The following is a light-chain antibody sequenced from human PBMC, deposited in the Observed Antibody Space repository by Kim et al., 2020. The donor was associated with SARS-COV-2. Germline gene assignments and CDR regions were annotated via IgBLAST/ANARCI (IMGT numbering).Light chain of an antibody. CDR1: QRISTY. CDR2: AAS. J-gene: IGKJ2*01. Sequence: DIQMTQSPSSLSASVGDRVTITCRASQRISTYLNWYQQKPGKAPKFLIYAASSLQSGVPSRFSGSGSGTDFTLTISRLQPEDFATYFCPQCYCTPYSFGQGTNLVLK. CDR3: PQCYCTPYS. V-gene: IGKV1-39*01.